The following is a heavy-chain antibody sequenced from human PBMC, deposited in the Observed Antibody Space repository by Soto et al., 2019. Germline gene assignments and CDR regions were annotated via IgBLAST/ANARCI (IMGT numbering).Heavy chain of an antibody. CDR2: IRSKANSYAT. CDR1: WFTFSGSA. D-gene: IGHD6-13*01. V-gene: IGHV3-73*01. CDR3: TGRIAAAGSHYYYGMDV. J-gene: IGHJ6*02. Sequence: GGSLRLSCASSWFTFSGSAMHWVLQASWKWLEWVGRIRSKANSYATAYAASVKGRFTISRDDSKNTAYLQMNSLKTEDTAVYYCTGRIAAAGSHYYYGMDVWGQGTTVTVSS.